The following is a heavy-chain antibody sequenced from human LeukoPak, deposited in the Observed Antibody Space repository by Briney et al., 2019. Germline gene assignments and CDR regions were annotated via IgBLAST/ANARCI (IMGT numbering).Heavy chain of an antibody. CDR1: GFTFSSYS. J-gene: IGHJ4*02. CDR2: INSSSSYI. V-gene: IGHV3-21*01. D-gene: IGHD3-22*01. CDR3: ARQGQGWSDYYDSSPYFDY. Sequence: GGSLRLSCAASGFTFSSYSMNWVCQAPGKGLEWVSSINSSSSYIYYADSVKGRFTISRDNAKNSLYLQMNSLRSEDTAVYYCARQGQGWSDYYDSSPYFDYWGQGNLVTVSS.